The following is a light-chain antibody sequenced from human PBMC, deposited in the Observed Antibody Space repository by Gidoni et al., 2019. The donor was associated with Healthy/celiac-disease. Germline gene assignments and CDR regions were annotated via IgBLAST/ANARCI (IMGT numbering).Light chain of an antibody. J-gene: IGKJ4*01. CDR2: AAS. CDR3: QQLNSYPLT. CDR1: QGISSY. V-gene: IGKV1-9*01. Sequence: IQLTQSPSSLSAPVGARVPITCRASQGISSYLAWYQQKPGKAPKLLIYAASTLQSVVPSRFSGSGAGTDFTLTISSLQPEDFATYYCQQLNSYPLTFXGXTKVEIK.